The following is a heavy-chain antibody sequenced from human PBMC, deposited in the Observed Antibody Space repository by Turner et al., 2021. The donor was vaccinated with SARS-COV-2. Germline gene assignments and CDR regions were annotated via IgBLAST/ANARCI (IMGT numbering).Heavy chain of an antibody. CDR2: IRSSSSYI. CDR3: ARDVPTYYYDSSGYYTDAFDI. Sequence: EVQLVESGGGLVTPGGSLRLSCAASGFTFSSYSMNWVRQAPGKGLEWVSSIRSSSSYIYYADSVKGRFTISRDNAKNSLYLQMNSLRAEDTAVYYCARDVPTYYYDSSGYYTDAFDIWGQGTMVTVSS. J-gene: IGHJ3*02. V-gene: IGHV3-21*01. CDR1: GFTFSSYS. D-gene: IGHD3-22*01.